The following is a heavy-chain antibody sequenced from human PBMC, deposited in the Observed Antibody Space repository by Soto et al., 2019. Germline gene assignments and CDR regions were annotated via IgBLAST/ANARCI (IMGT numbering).Heavy chain of an antibody. CDR1: GGSISSSSYY. J-gene: IGHJ4*02. CDR2: IYYSGST. V-gene: IGHV4-39*01. Sequence: QLQLQESGPGLVKPSETLSLTCSVSGGSISSSSYYWGWIRQHPGKGLQWIGTIYYSGSTYYNPSLKSRVTISVDTSKNQFSLKLSSVTAADTAVYYCASSDGGSTIDYWGQGALVTVSS. CDR3: ASSDGGSTIDY.